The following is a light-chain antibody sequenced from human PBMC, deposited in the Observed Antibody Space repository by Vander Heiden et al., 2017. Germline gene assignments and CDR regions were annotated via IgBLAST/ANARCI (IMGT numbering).Light chain of an antibody. CDR1: QDISNY. CDR2: DAS. CDR3: QQYDNLRRFT. Sequence: DIQMTQSPSSLSASVGDRVTITCQASQDISNYLNWYQQKPGKAPKLLIYDASNLETGVPSRFSGSGSGTDFTFTISSLQPEDIATYYCQQYDNLRRFTFGHGTKVDIK. J-gene: IGKJ3*01. V-gene: IGKV1-33*01.